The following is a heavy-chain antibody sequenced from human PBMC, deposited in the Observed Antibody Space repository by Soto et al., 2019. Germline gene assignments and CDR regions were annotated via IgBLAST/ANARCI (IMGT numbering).Heavy chain of an antibody. CDR2: IVGSGTTT. Sequence: EVQLLESGGGLVQPGGSLRLSCAVSGFTFSSYAMSWVRQAPGKGLEWVSDIVGSGTTTYYADSVKGRFTISRDNSKNTLYLDVNSLRADDTALYYCAKDSGHGVQGWLDPWGQGTLLTVSS. V-gene: IGHV3-23*01. CDR1: GFTFSSYA. D-gene: IGHD4-17*01. J-gene: IGHJ5*02. CDR3: AKDSGHGVQGWLDP.